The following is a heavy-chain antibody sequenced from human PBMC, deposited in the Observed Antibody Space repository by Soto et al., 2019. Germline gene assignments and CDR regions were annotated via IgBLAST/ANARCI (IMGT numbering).Heavy chain of an antibody. Sequence: TSETLSLTCTVSGGSISYYYWSWIRQPPGKGLEWIGSMYYSGTSNYNPSLKSRVTISIDTSENQFSLKLSSVTAADTAVYYCARLSYPGGSRNPWYFDYWGQGALVTVSS. D-gene: IGHD3-10*01. J-gene: IGHJ4*02. CDR3: ARLSYPGGSRNPWYFDY. CDR1: GGSISYYY. V-gene: IGHV4-59*01. CDR2: MYYSGTS.